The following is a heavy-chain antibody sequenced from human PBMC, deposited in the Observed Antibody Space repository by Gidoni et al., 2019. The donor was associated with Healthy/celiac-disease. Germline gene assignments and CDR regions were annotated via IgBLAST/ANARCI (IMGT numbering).Heavy chain of an antibody. Sequence: QVQLVQSGAGGKKPGAAVKGSCKASGYTLTGYYMHGGREAPGQGLEWMGWVNPTSGGPNYSQKFQGRVTMTRDTSISTAYMELSRLRSDDTAVYYCARMDIVATITGFDPWGQGTLVTVSS. CDR1: GYTLTGYY. V-gene: IGHV1-2*02. CDR3: ARMDIVATITGFDP. CDR2: VNPTSGGP. J-gene: IGHJ5*02. D-gene: IGHD5-12*01.